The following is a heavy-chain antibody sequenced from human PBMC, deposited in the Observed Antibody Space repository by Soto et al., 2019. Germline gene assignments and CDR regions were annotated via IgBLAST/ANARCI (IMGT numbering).Heavy chain of an antibody. J-gene: IGHJ6*02. V-gene: IGHV4-30-4*01. CDR2: IYYSGST. CDR1: GGSISSGDYY. CDR3: ARDQLDSQDIVVVPAARPYYYYYGMDV. D-gene: IGHD2-2*02. Sequence: SETLSLTCTVSGGSISSGDYYWSWIRQPPGKGLEWIGYIYYSGSTYYNPSLKSRVTISVDTSKNQFSLKLSSVTAADTAVYYCARDQLDSQDIVVVPAARPYYYYYGMDVWGQGTTVTVSS.